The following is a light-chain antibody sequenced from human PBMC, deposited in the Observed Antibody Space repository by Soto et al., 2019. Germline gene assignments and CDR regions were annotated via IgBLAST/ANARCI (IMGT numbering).Light chain of an antibody. Sequence: DIQMTQSPSTLSASVGDRVTITCRASQSINIWLAWYQQKPGKAPNVLIYDASTLQSGVPSRFSGSGSGTQFTLTISSLQPGDFATYYCQQYNTFSSPTFGQGTKLEIK. CDR1: QSINIW. V-gene: IGKV1-5*01. CDR3: QQYNTFSSPT. J-gene: IGKJ2*01. CDR2: DAS.